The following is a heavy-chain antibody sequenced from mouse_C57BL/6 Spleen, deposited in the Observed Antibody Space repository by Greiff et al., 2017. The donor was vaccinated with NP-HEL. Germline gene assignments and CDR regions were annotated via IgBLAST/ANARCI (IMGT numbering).Heavy chain of an antibody. J-gene: IGHJ2*01. D-gene: IGHD2-1*01. CDR2: IDPSDSYT. Sequence: QVHVKQPGAELVMPGASVKLSCKASGYTFTSYWMHWVKQRPGQGLEWIGEIDPSDSYTNYNQKFKGKSTLTVDKSSSTAYMQLSSLTSEDSAVYYCARHDYGNYFDYWGQGTTLTVSS. CDR3: ARHDYGNYFDY. CDR1: GYTFTSYW. V-gene: IGHV1-69*01.